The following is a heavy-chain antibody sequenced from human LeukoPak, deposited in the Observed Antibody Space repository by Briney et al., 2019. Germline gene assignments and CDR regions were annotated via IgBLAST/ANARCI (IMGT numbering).Heavy chain of an antibody. CDR2: IYYSGST. V-gene: IGHV4-59*08. CDR3: ARGTRLSGAGDY. J-gene: IGHJ4*02. Sequence: SETLSLTCSVSGGSSSNYYWSWIRQPPGRGLEWIGYIYYSGSTNSNASLKSRVTIFVDPSKNQFSLRLSSVTAADTAVYYCARGTRLSGAGDYWGQGTLVTVSS. CDR1: GGSSSNYY. D-gene: IGHD3-9*01.